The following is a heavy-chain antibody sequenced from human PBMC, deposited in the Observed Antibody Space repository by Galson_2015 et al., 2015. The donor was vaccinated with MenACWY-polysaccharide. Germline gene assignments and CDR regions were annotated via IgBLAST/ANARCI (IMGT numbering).Heavy chain of an antibody. J-gene: IGHJ4*02. CDR3: VRAGRTDRGVVGYGWGLDY. D-gene: IGHD5-18*01. V-gene: IGHV4-39*07. CDR1: GGSIRRTSHY. Sequence: ATLSLTCTVSGGSIRRTSHYWGWIRQPPGKGLEWTGTDAYSGNSYYNASLKSRITISIDTSRTQFSLKLTSVTAADTAVYYCVRAGRTDRGVVGYGWGLDYWGQGTLVTVSS. CDR2: DAYSGNS.